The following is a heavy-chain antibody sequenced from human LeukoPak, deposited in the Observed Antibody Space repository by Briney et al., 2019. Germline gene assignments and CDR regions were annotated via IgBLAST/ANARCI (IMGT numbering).Heavy chain of an antibody. J-gene: IGHJ3*02. CDR1: GYTFTSYD. V-gene: IGHV1-18*01. CDR2: ISAYNGNT. Sequence: GASVKVSCKASGYTFTSYDINWVRQAPGQGLEWMGWISAYNGNTNYAQKLQGRVTMTTDTSTSTAYMELRSLRSDDTAVYYCAREMFITRTRRDAFDIWGQGTMVTVSS. CDR3: AREMFITRTRRDAFDI. D-gene: IGHD3-10*01.